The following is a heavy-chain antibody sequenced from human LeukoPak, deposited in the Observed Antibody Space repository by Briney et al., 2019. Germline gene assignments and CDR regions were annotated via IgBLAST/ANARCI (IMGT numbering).Heavy chain of an antibody. CDR2: INHSGST. CDR3: ALLRGLLDY. CDR1: GGSFSGYY. D-gene: IGHD2-15*01. Sequence: SETLSLTCAVYGGSFSGYYWSWIRQPPGKGLEWIGEINHSGSTNYNPSLKSRVSISVDTSKNQFSLKLSSVTAADTAVYYCALLRGLLDYWGQGTLVTVSS. V-gene: IGHV4-34*01. J-gene: IGHJ4*02.